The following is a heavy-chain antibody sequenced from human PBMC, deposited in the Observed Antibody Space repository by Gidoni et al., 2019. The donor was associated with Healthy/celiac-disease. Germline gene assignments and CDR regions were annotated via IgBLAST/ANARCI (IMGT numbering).Heavy chain of an antibody. Sequence: QVQLQQWGAGLFKPSETLSLTCAVYGGSFSGYYWSWIRQPPGKGLEWIGEINHSGRTNYNPSLKSRVTISVDTSKNQFSLKLSSVTAADTAVYYCARGLSSSGWYSWGQGTLVTVSS. CDR1: GGSFSGYY. CDR3: ARGLSSSGWYS. D-gene: IGHD6-19*01. CDR2: INHSGRT. J-gene: IGHJ4*02. V-gene: IGHV4-34*01.